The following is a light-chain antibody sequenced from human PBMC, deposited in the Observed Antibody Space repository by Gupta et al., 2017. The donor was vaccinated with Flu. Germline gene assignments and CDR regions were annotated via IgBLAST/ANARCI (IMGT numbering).Light chain of an antibody. CDR3: QQYNDWPPLT. CDR2: DAS. Sequence: EIVMTQSPGTLSASPGERVILSCRASQSVSSKVAWYQQKPGQAPRLLISDASIRATDIPARFIGSGSGTEFTLIISSLQSEDFAVYYCQQYNDWPPLTFGGGTEVEVK. CDR1: QSVSSK. J-gene: IGKJ4*01. V-gene: IGKV3-15*01.